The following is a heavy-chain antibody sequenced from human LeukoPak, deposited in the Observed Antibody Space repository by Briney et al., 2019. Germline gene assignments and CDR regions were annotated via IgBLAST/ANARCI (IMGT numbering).Heavy chain of an antibody. D-gene: IGHD3-22*01. Sequence: GASVKVSCKASGYTFTGYYMHWVRQAPGQGLEWMGRIKPNSGGTNYAQKFQGRVTMTRDTSISTAYMELSRLRSDDTAVYYCARVSYYDSSGYYSAEYFQHWGQGTLVTVSS. CDR1: GYTFTGYY. CDR2: IKPNSGGT. J-gene: IGHJ1*01. V-gene: IGHV1-2*06. CDR3: ARVSYYDSSGYYSAEYFQH.